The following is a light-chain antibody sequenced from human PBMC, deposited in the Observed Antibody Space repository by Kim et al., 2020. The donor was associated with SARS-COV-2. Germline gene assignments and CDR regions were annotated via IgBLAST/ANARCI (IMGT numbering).Light chain of an antibody. J-gene: IGKJ1*01. CDR1: QCRSNY. V-gene: IGKV1-27*01. Sequence: SWGDEVTITCRGSQCRSNYLAWYQQKPGKAPKLLIYATSTLQSGVPSRFRGSISGTDFTLIITRLQPEDVATYYFQKYDSAPWTFGQGTKVDIK. CDR3: QKYDSAPWT. CDR2: ATS.